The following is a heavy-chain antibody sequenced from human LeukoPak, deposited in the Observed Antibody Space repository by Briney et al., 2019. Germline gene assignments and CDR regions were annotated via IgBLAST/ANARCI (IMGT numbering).Heavy chain of an antibody. CDR1: GGSISCYY. V-gene: IGHV4-59*08. D-gene: IGHD2-2*02. Sequence: SETLSLTCTVSGGSISCYYWNWIRQPPGKGLEWIGYIYYSGSTNYNPSLKSRVTISVDKSKNQFSLKLSSVTAADTAVYYCAREDLGYCSSTSCYRSLDYWGQGTLVTVSS. J-gene: IGHJ4*02. CDR2: IYYSGST. CDR3: AREDLGYCSSTSCYRSLDY.